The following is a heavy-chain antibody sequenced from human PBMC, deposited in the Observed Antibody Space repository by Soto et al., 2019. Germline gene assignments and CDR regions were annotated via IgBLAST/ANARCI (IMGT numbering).Heavy chain of an antibody. Sequence: ASVKVSCKASDYTFTSYGISWVRQAPGQGLEWMGWISAYNGNTNYAQKLQGRVTMTTDTSTSTAYMELRSLRSDDTAVYYCARDLGRYCSSTSCCNRGIGGMDVWGQGTTVT. CDR3: ARDLGRYCSSTSCCNRGIGGMDV. V-gene: IGHV1-18*04. J-gene: IGHJ6*02. CDR2: ISAYNGNT. CDR1: DYTFTSYG. D-gene: IGHD2-2*01.